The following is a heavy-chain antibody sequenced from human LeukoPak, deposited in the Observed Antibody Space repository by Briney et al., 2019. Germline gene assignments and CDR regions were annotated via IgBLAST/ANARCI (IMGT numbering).Heavy chain of an antibody. Sequence: GGSLRLSCAASGFTFDDYGMSWVRQAPGKGLEWVSSISGSGASTYYADSVKGRFTISRDNSKNTLFLQMNSLKADDTAVYYCAKGGGGVLASWGQGTLVTVSS. V-gene: IGHV3-23*01. J-gene: IGHJ4*02. CDR3: AKGGGGVLAS. D-gene: IGHD3-16*01. CDR1: GFTFDDYG. CDR2: ISGSGAST.